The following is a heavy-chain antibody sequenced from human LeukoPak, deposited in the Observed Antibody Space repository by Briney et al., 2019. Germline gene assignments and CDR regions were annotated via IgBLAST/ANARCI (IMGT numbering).Heavy chain of an antibody. Sequence: SETLSLTCTVSGGSISSFYWSWIRQPPGQGLEWIAYIHSSGYTNYNPSLQSRVTISVDTSKNQFSLKLSSVTAADTAVYYCARTFTTSHYYMDVWGKGTTVTVSS. CDR3: ARTFTTSHYYMDV. V-gene: IGHV4-4*09. D-gene: IGHD4-17*01. CDR2: IHSSGYT. CDR1: GGSISSFY. J-gene: IGHJ6*03.